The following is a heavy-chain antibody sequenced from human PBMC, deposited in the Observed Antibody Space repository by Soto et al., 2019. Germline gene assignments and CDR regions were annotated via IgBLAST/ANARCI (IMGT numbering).Heavy chain of an antibody. V-gene: IGHV4-59*01. CDR1: GGSISSYY. J-gene: IGHJ4*02. CDR3: ARGDDDILTGSLGYFDY. Sequence: QVQLQESGPGLVKPSETLSLTCTVSGGSISSYYWSWIRQPPGKGLEWIGYIYYSGNTNYNPSLQSRGTISVDTSKNQFPLKLSSVTAADTAVYYCARGDDDILTGSLGYFDYWGQGTLVTVSS. CDR2: IYYSGNT. D-gene: IGHD3-9*01.